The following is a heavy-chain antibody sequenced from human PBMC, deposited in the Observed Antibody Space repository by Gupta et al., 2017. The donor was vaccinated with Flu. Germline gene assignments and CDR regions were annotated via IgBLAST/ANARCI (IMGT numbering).Heavy chain of an antibody. CDR1: GGTFSSYA. D-gene: IGHD2-21*02. CDR3: AREYCGGDCYSHYYYYYGMDV. V-gene: IGHV1-69*01. J-gene: IGHJ6*02. CDR2: IIPIFGTA. Sequence: QVQLVQSGAEVKKPGSSVKVSCKASGGTFSSYAISWVRQAPGQGLEWMGGIIPIFGTANYAQKFQGRVTITADESTSTAYMELSSLRSEDTAVYYCAREYCGGDCYSHYYYYYGMDVWGQGTTVTVSS.